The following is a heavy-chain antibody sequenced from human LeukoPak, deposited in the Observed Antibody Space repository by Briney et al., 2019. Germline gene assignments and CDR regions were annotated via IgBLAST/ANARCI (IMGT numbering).Heavy chain of an antibody. V-gene: IGHV3-7*01. D-gene: IGHD2-15*01. J-gene: IGHJ4*02. CDR1: GFTFNGYW. Sequence: GGSLRLSCAASGFTFNGYWMSWVRQAPGKGLEWVANINQDGSEKYYVDSVKGRFTISRDNAKNSLSLQMNSLRAEDTAVYSCARTRVSGGTFYHPFDYWGQGTLVTVSS. CDR3: ARTRVSGGTFYHPFDY. CDR2: INQDGSEK.